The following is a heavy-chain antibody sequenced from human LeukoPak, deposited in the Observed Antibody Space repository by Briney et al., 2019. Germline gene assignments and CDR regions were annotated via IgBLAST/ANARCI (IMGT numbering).Heavy chain of an antibody. Sequence: ASVKVSCKASGYTFTSYYMHWVRQAPGQGLEWMGIVNPSGGSTSYAQKFQGRVTMTRDTSTSTVYMELSSLRSEDTAVYYCASHSGSFPGFDYWGQGTLVTVSS. D-gene: IGHD1-26*01. V-gene: IGHV1-46*01. CDR1: GYTFTSYY. CDR3: ASHSGSFPGFDY. J-gene: IGHJ4*02. CDR2: VNPSGGST.